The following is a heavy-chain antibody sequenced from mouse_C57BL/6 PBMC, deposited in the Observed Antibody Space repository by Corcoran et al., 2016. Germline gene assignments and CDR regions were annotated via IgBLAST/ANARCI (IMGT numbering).Heavy chain of an antibody. CDR3: ARWGYGSSGDYFDY. V-gene: IGHV9-3*01. Sequence: QIQLVQSGPELKKPGETVKISCKASGYTFTTYGMSWVKQAPGKGLKWMGWINTYSGVPTYADDFKGRFAFSLETSASTAYLQINNLKNEDTATYFCARWGYGSSGDYFDYCGQGTTLTVSS. D-gene: IGHD1-1*01. CDR1: GYTFTTYG. J-gene: IGHJ2*01. CDR2: INTYSGVP.